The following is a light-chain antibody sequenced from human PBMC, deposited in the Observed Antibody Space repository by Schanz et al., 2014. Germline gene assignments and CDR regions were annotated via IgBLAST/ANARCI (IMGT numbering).Light chain of an antibody. Sequence: EIVLTQSPATLSLSPGERATLSCRASQSVTSSLAWYQHKPGQAPNVLIYGASRRATGIPDRFSGSGSGTDFTLTISRLEPEDFAVYYCHQYGISPFTFGPGTKVDIK. V-gene: IGKV3-20*01. CDR2: GAS. CDR1: QSVTSS. CDR3: HQYGISPFT. J-gene: IGKJ3*01.